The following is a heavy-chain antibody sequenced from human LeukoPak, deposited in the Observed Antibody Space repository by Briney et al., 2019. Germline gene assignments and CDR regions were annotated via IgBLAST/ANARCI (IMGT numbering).Heavy chain of an antibody. V-gene: IGHV4-30-4*08. CDR1: GDSISSGDYY. J-gene: IGHJ3*02. Sequence: KPSQTLSLTCTASGDSISSGDYYWSWIRQPPGKGLEWIGYIYYSGSTYYNPSLKSRVTISVDTSKNQFSLKLSSVTAADTAVYYCARAGNWNDGDAFDIWGQGTMVTVSS. D-gene: IGHD1-20*01. CDR2: IYYSGST. CDR3: ARAGNWNDGDAFDI.